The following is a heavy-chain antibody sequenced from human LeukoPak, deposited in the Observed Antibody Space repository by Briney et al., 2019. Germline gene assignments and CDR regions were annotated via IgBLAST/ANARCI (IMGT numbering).Heavy chain of an antibody. V-gene: IGHV2-5*02. CDR3: AHRPFAGYIAPYFDY. CDR1: GFSLRTSGVG. Sequence: SGPTLVKPTQTLTLTCTFSGFSLRTSGVGVGWIRQPPGKALEWLALIYWDDDKRYSPSLKSRLTITKDTSKNQVVLTMTNMDPVDTATYYCAHRPFAGYIAPYFDYWGQGTLVTVSS. CDR2: IYWDDDK. J-gene: IGHJ4*02. D-gene: IGHD5-12*01.